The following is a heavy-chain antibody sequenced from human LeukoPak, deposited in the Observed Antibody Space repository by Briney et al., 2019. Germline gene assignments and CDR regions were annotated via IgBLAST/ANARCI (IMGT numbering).Heavy chain of an antibody. Sequence: SETLSLTCAVYGGSFSGYYWSWIRQPPGKGLEWIGEINHSGSTNYNPSLKSRVTISVDTSKNQFSLKLSSVTAADTAVYYCARGLGDFWSGYYAYYFDYWGQGTLVTVSS. CDR2: INHSGST. CDR3: ARGLGDFWSGYYAYYFDY. D-gene: IGHD3-3*01. J-gene: IGHJ4*02. V-gene: IGHV4-34*01. CDR1: GGSFSGYY.